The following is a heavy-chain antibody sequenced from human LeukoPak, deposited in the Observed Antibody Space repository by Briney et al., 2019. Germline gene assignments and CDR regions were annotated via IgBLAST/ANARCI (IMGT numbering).Heavy chain of an antibody. J-gene: IGHJ4*02. V-gene: IGHV3-21*01. CDR1: GFTFSSYS. Sequence: GGSLRLSCAASGFTFSSYSMNWVRQAPGKGLEWVASISSSSGYIYYADSMKGRFTISRDNAKNPLYLQMNSLRAEDTGVYYCARAMYSITMGVAYWGQGTLVTVSS. CDR2: ISSSSGYI. CDR3: ARAMYSITMGVAY. D-gene: IGHD6-13*01.